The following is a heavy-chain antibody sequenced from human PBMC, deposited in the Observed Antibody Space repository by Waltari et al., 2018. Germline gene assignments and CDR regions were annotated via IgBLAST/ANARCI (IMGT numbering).Heavy chain of an antibody. V-gene: IGHV4-34*01. D-gene: IGHD4-17*01. Sequence: QVQLQQWGAGLLKPSETLSLTCAVYGGSFSGYSWSWSRQPPGKGLEWIGEINHSGSTNYNPSLKSRVTISVDTSKNQFSLKLSSVTAADTAVYYCARFILGTVTRGGMDVWGQGTTVTVSS. J-gene: IGHJ6*02. CDR1: GGSFSGYS. CDR2: INHSGST. CDR3: ARFILGTVTRGGMDV.